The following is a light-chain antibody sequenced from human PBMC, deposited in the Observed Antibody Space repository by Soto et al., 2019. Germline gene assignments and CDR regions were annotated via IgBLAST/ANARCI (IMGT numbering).Light chain of an antibody. CDR1: QRVSNN. Sequence: EIVMTQSPATLSVSPGERATLSSRASQRVSNNLAWYQQKPGQAPRLLIYYASTRATGIPSRFSGSGSGTEFTLTISSLQSEDFALYYCQQYNNWPPITFGQGTRLEI. V-gene: IGKV3-15*01. CDR3: QQYNNWPPIT. J-gene: IGKJ5*01. CDR2: YAS.